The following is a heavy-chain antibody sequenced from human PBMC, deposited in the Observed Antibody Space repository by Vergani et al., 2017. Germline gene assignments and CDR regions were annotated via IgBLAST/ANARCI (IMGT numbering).Heavy chain of an antibody. CDR2: IHASGTK. CDR1: GASITSGSFY. J-gene: IGHJ6*03. V-gene: IGHV4-61*02. CDR3: ARQKDYMDV. Sequence: QVHLHEAGPGLVKPSQTLSLTCTVSGASITSGSFYWSWIRQPAGKGLEWIGRIHASGTKNYNPSLRSRVTLSVDTSKNQLSLKMISMTAADTAVYYCARQKDYMDVWGKGTTVTVS.